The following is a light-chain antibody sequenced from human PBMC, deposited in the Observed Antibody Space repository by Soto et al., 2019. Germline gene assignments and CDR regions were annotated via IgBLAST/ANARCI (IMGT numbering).Light chain of an antibody. CDR1: QSVSSN. J-gene: IGKJ5*01. Sequence: EMVMTQSPATLSVSPGETATLSCRASQSVSSNLAWYQQKPGQAPRLLIYGASTRATGFPARFSGSGSGTEFNLTIGSLQSEDFAVYYCQQYNNWPFSITFGQGTRLEI. CDR2: GAS. V-gene: IGKV3-15*01. CDR3: QQYNNWPFSIT.